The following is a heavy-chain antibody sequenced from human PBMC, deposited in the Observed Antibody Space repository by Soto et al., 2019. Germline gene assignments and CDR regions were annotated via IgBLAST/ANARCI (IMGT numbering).Heavy chain of an antibody. J-gene: IGHJ6*01. Sequence: QVQLVQSGAEVKKPGASVKVSCKASGYTFTRSGISWVRQAPGQGPEWMGWISSYNGDTNYAQTFQGRVTMTTDTCTSTGYMELRSLRSDDTAVYYCAREGVAPYYYYAMDVWGQGTPVTVSS. CDR1: GYTFTRSG. CDR2: ISSYNGDT. V-gene: IGHV1-18*01. CDR3: AREGVAPYYYYAMDV. D-gene: IGHD5-12*01.